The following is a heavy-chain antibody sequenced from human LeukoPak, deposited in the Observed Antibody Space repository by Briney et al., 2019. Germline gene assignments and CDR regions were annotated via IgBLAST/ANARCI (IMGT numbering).Heavy chain of an antibody. CDR3: ARDIYGSDAFDI. CDR1: GGSISGYY. CDR2: IYYSGTT. D-gene: IGHD4-17*01. V-gene: IGHV4-59*12. Sequence: PSETLSLTCSVSGGSISGYYWSWIRQPPGKGLEWIGYIYYSGTTIYNPSLKSRLTISLDTSKNQFSLNLSSVTAADTAVYYCARDIYGSDAFDIWGQGTMVTVSS. J-gene: IGHJ3*02.